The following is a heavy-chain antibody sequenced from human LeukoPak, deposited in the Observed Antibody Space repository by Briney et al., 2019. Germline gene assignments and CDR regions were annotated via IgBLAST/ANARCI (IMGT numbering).Heavy chain of an antibody. CDR3: ARLVAAGGGGSFDP. Sequence: ASVKVSCKASGYTFTTYYMHWVRQAPGQGLVWMGLINPSGGGTRYAQKFQGRVTMTRDTSTSTVYMELSSLRSEDTAVYYCARLVAAGGGGSFDPWGQGTLVTVSS. V-gene: IGHV1-46*01. J-gene: IGHJ5*02. CDR1: GYTFTTYY. D-gene: IGHD6-13*01. CDR2: INPSGGGT.